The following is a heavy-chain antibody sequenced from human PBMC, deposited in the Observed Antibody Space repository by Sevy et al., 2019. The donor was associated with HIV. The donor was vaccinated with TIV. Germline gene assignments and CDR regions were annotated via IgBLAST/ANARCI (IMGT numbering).Heavy chain of an antibody. CDR2: IYYSGST. CDR3: ARDGGTIAAAGTTHRRLDP. V-gene: IGHV4-31*03. CDR1: GGSISSGGYY. D-gene: IGHD6-13*01. J-gene: IGHJ5*02. Sequence: SETLSLTCTVSGGSISSGGYYWSWIRQHPGKGLEWIGYIYYSGSTYYNPSLKSRVTISVDTSKNQFSLKLSSVTAADTAVYYCARDGGTIAAAGTTHRRLDPWGQGNLVTVSS.